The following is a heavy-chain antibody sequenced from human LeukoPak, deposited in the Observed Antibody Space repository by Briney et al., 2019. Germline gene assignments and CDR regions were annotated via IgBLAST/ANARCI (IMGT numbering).Heavy chain of an antibody. V-gene: IGHV1-8*02. J-gene: IGHJ6*02. CDR3: ARLADAGITIFGPRYYGMDV. Sequence: ASVKVSCKASGGTFSSYAISWVRQAPGQGLEWMGWMNPNSGNTGYAQKFQGRVTMTRNTSISTAYMELSSLRSEDTAVYYCARLADAGITIFGPRYYGMDVWGQGTTVTVSS. CDR1: GGTFSSYA. D-gene: IGHD3-3*01. CDR2: MNPNSGNT.